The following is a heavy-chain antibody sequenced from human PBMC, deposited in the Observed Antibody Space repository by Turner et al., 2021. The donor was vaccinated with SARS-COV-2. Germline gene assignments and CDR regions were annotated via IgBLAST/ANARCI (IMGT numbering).Heavy chain of an antibody. D-gene: IGHD3-22*01. CDR3: ARGTYYYDISAYRNDAFDI. CDR1: GYLFTGYY. V-gene: IGHV1-2*02. CDR2: INPNSGDT. J-gene: IGHJ3*02. Sequence: QVHLVQSGAVVKKPGAPVKVSCKASGYLFTGYYMHWVRQAPGQGLEWMGWINPNSGDTNYAQKFQGRVTMTRDTSISTAYMELSRLRSDDTAVYYCARGTYYYDISAYRNDAFDIWGQGTMVTVSS.